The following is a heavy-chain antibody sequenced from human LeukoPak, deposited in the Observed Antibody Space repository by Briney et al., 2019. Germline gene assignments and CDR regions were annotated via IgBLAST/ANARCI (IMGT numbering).Heavy chain of an antibody. D-gene: IGHD3-10*01. V-gene: IGHV1-69*05. J-gene: IGHJ4*02. Sequence: RASVKVSCKASGDTFSSYAISWVRQAPGQGLEWMGRIIPIFGTANYAQKFQGRVTITTDESTSTAYMELSSLRSEDTAVYYCASALWEVRGVIIPPDYWGQGTLVTVSS. CDR1: GDTFSSYA. CDR2: IIPIFGTA. CDR3: ASALWEVRGVIIPPDY.